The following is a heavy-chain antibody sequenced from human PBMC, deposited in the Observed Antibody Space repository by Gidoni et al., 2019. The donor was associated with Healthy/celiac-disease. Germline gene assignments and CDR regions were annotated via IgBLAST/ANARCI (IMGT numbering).Heavy chain of an antibody. V-gene: IGHV3-33*01. Sequence: QVQLVESGGGVVQPGRSLRPSCAASGFTFSSYGMHWGRQAPGKGLEWVAVIWYDGGNKYYADSVKGRFTISRDNSENTLYLQMSSLRAEDTAVYYCARESSGSFDYWGQGTLVTVSS. J-gene: IGHJ4*02. CDR3: ARESSGSFDY. CDR2: IWYDGGNK. CDR1: GFTFSSYG.